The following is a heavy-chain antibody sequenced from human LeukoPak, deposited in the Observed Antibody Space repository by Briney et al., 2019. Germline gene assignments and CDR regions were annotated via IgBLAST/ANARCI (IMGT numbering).Heavy chain of an antibody. J-gene: IGHJ4*02. CDR3: AKDQSRYYGSGSYYTY. Sequence: GGSLGLSCAASGFTFSSYAMSWVRQAPGKGLEWVSAISGSGGSTYYADSVKGRFTISRDNSKNTLYLQMNSLRAEDTAVYYCAKDQSRYYGSGSYYTYWGQGTLVTVSS. D-gene: IGHD3-10*01. V-gene: IGHV3-23*01. CDR2: ISGSGGST. CDR1: GFTFSSYA.